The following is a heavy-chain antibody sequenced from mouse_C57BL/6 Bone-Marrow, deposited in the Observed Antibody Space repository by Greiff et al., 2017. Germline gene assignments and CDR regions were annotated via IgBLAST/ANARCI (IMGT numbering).Heavy chain of an antibody. CDR3: SRRYYYGSRKAMGY. CDR2: IYPRSGNT. CDR1: GYTFTSYG. Sequence: QVQLQQSGAELARPGASVKLSCKASGYTFTSYGISWVKQRTGQGLEWIGEIYPRSGNTYYNEKFKGKSTLTADKSSSTAYMELRSLTSEDSAVYFCSRRYYYGSRKAMGYWGQGTSVTVSS. J-gene: IGHJ4*01. D-gene: IGHD1-1*01. V-gene: IGHV1-81*01.